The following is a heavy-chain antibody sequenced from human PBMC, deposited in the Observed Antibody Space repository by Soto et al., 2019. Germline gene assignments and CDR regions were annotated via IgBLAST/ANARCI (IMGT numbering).Heavy chain of an antibody. CDR2: IWYDGSNK. CDR3: ARELYCSGSSYYYYGMDV. V-gene: IGHV3-33*01. CDR1: GFTFSSYG. J-gene: IGHJ6*02. Sequence: QVQLVESGGGVVQPGRSLRLSCAASGFTFSSYGMHWVRQAPGKGLEWVADIWYDGSNKYYADSVKGRFTISRDNSKNTLYLQMNSLRAEDTAVYYCARELYCSGSSYYYYGMDVWGQGTTVTVSS. D-gene: IGHD3-10*01.